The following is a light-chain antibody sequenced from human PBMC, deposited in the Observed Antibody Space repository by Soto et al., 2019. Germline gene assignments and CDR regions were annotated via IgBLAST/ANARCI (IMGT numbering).Light chain of an antibody. CDR2: GAS. V-gene: IGKV3-20*01. CDR1: EIITTRF. CDR3: RQYSVSPWT. Sequence: EIVLTQSPGTLSLSPGERATLSCRASEIITTRFIAWYQQKRGQAPRLVIWGASRRATAIPDRFSGSGSGTDFTLTVSRLEPEDFAVYYCRQYSVSPWTFGQGTRVEIK. J-gene: IGKJ1*01.